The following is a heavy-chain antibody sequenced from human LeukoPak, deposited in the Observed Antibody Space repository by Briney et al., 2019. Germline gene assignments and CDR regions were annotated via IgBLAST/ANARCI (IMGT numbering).Heavy chain of an antibody. J-gene: IGHJ6*03. V-gene: IGHV3-66*02. Sequence: GGSLRLSCAASGFTFSSYSMNWVRQAPGKGLEWVSVIYSGGSTYYADSVKGRFTISRDNSKNTLYLQMNSLRAEDTAVYYCASAEYSGSYYSEYYYYYMDVWGKGTTVTVSS. D-gene: IGHD1-26*01. CDR3: ASAEYSGSYYSEYYYYYMDV. CDR1: GFTFSSYS. CDR2: IYSGGST.